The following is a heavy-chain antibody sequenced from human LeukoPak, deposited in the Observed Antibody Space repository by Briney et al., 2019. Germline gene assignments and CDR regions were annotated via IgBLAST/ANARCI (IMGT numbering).Heavy chain of an antibody. CDR2: ISSSGSTI. CDR3: ARAYAGTLFY. J-gene: IGHJ4*02. V-gene: IGHV3-48*03. D-gene: IGHD4-23*01. Sequence: PGGSLRLSCAASGFTFSSYEMNWVRPAPGKGLEWVSYISSSGSTIYYADSVKGRFTISRDNAKNSLYLQMNSLRAEDTAVYYCARAYAGTLFYWGQGTLVTVSS. CDR1: GFTFSSYE.